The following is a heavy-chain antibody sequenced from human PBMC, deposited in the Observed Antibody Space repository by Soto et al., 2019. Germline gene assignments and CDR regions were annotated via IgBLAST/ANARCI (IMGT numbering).Heavy chain of an antibody. CDR2: ISSSSSYT. V-gene: IGHV3-11*05. J-gene: IGHJ4*02. CDR1: GFTFSDYY. Sequence: QVQLVESGGGLVKPGGSLRLSCAASGFTFSDYYMSWIRQAPGKGLEWVSYISSSSSYTNYADSVKGRFTISRDNAKNSRYLKRTGRRARDPAVYYGARDRHGDSVRMDSWGQGPRVT. CDR3: ARDRHGDSVRMDS. D-gene: IGHD4-17*01.